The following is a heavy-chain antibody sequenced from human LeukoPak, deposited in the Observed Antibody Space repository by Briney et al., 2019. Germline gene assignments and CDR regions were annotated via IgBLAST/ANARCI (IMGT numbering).Heavy chain of an antibody. CDR2: ISSSSSYI. CDR3: ASSTGVVAAIYYYYYMDV. D-gene: IGHD2-15*01. J-gene: IGHJ6*03. Sequence: GGSLRLSCAASGFTFSSYSMNWVRQAPGKGLEWVSSISSSSSYIYYADSVKGRFTISRDNAKNPLYLQMNSLRAEDTAVYYCASSTGVVAAIYYYYYMDVWGKGTTVTVSS. V-gene: IGHV3-21*01. CDR1: GFTFSSYS.